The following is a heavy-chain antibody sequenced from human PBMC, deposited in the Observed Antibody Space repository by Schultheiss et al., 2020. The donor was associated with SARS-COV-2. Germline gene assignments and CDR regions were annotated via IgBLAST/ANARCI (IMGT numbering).Heavy chain of an antibody. CDR3: AKEGTTTGIGWYYYYGMDV. V-gene: IGHV3-30*18. D-gene: IGHD1-1*01. CDR2: MSYDGSNK. Sequence: SCAASGFTFSSYGMHWVRQAPGKGLEWVAVMSYDGSNKYYADSVKGRFTISRDNSKNTLFLQLNTLRAEDTAVYYCAKEGTTTGIGWYYYYGMDVWGQGTAVTVSS. CDR1: GFTFSSYG. J-gene: IGHJ6*02.